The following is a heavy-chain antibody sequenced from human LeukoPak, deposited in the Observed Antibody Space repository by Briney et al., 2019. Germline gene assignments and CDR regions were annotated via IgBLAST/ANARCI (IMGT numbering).Heavy chain of an antibody. Sequence: PGGSLRLSCAASGFTFSSYSMNWVRQAPGKGLKWVSSISSSSYIYYADSVKGRFTISRDNAKNSLYLQMNSLRAEDTAVYYCASFIAAAGFDYWGQGTLVTVSS. CDR1: GFTFSSYS. CDR2: ISSSSYI. D-gene: IGHD6-13*01. CDR3: ASFIAAAGFDY. V-gene: IGHV3-21*01. J-gene: IGHJ4*02.